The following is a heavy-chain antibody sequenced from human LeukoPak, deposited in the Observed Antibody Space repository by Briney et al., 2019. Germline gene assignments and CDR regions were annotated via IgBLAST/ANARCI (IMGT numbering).Heavy chain of an antibody. J-gene: IGHJ4*02. CDR3: ARDTEMATIWAFDY. CDR1: GFTFSSYW. Sequence: GGSLRLSCAASGFTFSSYWMSWVRQAPGKGLEWVANIKQDGSEKYYVDSVKGRFTISRDNARNSLYLQMNSLRAEDTAVYYCARDTEMATIWAFDYWGQGTLVTVSS. V-gene: IGHV3-7*01. D-gene: IGHD5-24*01. CDR2: IKQDGSEK.